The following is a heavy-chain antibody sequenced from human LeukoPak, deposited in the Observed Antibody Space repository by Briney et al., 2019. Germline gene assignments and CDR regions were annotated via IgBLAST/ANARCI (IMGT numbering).Heavy chain of an antibody. D-gene: IGHD3-9*01. V-gene: IGHV3-30*04. CDR3: ARDRGPDILTSAGYYYCGMDV. Sequence: GGSLRLSCAASGFTFSSYAMHWVRQAPGKGLEWVAVISYDGSNKYYADSVKGRFTISRDNSKNTLYLQMNSLRAEDTAVYYCARDRGPDILTSAGYYYCGMDVWGQGTTVTVSS. CDR2: ISYDGSNK. CDR1: GFTFSSYA. J-gene: IGHJ6*02.